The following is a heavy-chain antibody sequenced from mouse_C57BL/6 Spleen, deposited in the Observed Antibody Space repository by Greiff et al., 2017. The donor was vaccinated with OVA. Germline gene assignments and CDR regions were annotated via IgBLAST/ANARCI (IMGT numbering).Heavy chain of an antibody. D-gene: IGHD1-1*01. CDR2: IDPENGDT. CDR3: TSYYYGSRSYWYFDV. CDR1: GFNIKDDY. J-gene: IGHJ1*03. V-gene: IGHV14-4*01. Sequence: EVQLQQSGAELVRPGASVKLSCTASGFNIKDDYMHWVKQRPEQGLEWLGWIDPENGDTEYASKFQGKATITADTSSNTAYLQLSSLTSEDTVVYYCTSYYYGSRSYWYFDVWGTGTTVTVSS.